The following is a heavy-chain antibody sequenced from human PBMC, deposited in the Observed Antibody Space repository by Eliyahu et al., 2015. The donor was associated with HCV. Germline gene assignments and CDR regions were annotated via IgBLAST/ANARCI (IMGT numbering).Heavy chain of an antibody. D-gene: IGHD6-19*01. J-gene: IGHJ6*02. Sequence: QVQLVESGGGVVQPGRSLRLSCAASGFTFSRYAMHWVRQAPGTGLEWVAVISYDGSNKYYADSVQGRFTISRDNSKNTLYLQINSLRAEDTAVYYCARALYLDQWQVHPEPYGMDVWGQGTTVTVSS. CDR1: GFTFSRYA. V-gene: IGHV3-30-3*01. CDR3: ARALYLDQWQVHPEPYGMDV. CDR2: ISYDGSNK.